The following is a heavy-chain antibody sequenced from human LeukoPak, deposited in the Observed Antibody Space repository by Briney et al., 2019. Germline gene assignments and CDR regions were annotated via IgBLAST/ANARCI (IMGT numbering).Heavy chain of an antibody. CDR2: INPNSGGT. V-gene: IGHV1-2*02. CDR3: AGFRYSGSYSFDP. D-gene: IGHD1-26*01. CDR1: GYTFTGYY. Sequence: ASVKVSCKASGYTFTGYYMHWVRQAPGQGLEWMGWINPNSGGTNYAQKFQGRVTMTRDTSISTAYMELSRLRSDDTAVYYCAGFRYSGSYSFDPWGQGTLVTVS. J-gene: IGHJ5*02.